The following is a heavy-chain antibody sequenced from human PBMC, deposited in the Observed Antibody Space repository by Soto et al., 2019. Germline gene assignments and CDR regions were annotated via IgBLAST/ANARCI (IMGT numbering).Heavy chain of an antibody. CDR2: IDPSDSYT. D-gene: IGHD2-2*02. CDR3: ARLGRHCSSTSCYNYGMDV. Sequence: PGESLKISCKGSGCSFTSYWISWVRQMPGKGLEWMGRIDPSDSYTNYSPSFQGHVTISADKSISTAYLQWSSLKASDTAMYYCARLGRHCSSTSCYNYGMDVWGQGTTVTVS. V-gene: IGHV5-10-1*01. CDR1: GCSFTSYW. J-gene: IGHJ6*02.